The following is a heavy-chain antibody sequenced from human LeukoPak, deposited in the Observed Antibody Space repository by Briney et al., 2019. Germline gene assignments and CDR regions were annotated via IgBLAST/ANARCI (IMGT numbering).Heavy chain of an antibody. D-gene: IGHD1-26*01. V-gene: IGHV3-23*01. CDR1: GFTFSSYA. J-gene: IGHJ4*02. CDR3: AKNGGSYYGYFDY. Sequence: GGSLRLSCAASGFTFSSYAMSWVRKAPGKGLEWVSAISGSGGSTYYADSVKGRFTIPRDNSKNTLYLQMNSLRAENTAVYCCAKNGGSYYGYFDYWGQGTLVTVSS. CDR2: ISGSGGST.